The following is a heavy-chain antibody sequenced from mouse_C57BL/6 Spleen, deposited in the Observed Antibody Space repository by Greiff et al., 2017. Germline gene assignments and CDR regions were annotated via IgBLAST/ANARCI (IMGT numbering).Heavy chain of an antibody. Sequence: VQLQQPGAELVKPGASVTLSCTASGYTFTSYWMHWVKQRPGQGLEWIGMIHPNSGSTNYNEKFKSKATLTVDKSSSTAYMQLSSLTSEDSAVYYCAREGYGSSYDYWGQGTTLTVSS. CDR2: IHPNSGST. D-gene: IGHD1-1*01. J-gene: IGHJ2*01. V-gene: IGHV1-64*01. CDR1: GYTFTSYW. CDR3: AREGYGSSYDY.